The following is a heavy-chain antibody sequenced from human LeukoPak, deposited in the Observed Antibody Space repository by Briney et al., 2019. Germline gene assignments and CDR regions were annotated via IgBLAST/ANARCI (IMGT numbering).Heavy chain of an antibody. V-gene: IGHV4-39*07. CDR2: LDSSGST. CDR3: ARSVAKTLGYCSSTSCYGLHAFDI. J-gene: IGHJ3*02. D-gene: IGHD2-2*01. Sequence: SETLSLTCTVSGGSISSRSDYWGWIRQTPGKGLEWIGNLDSSGSTYYNPSLKSRVTISVDTSKNQFSLKLSSVTAADTAVYYCARSVAKTLGYCSSTSCYGLHAFDIWGQGTMVTVSS. CDR1: GGSISSRSDY.